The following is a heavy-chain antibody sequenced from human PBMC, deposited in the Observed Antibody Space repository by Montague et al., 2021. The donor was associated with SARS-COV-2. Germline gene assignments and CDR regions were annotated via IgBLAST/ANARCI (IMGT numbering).Heavy chain of an antibody. CDR1: GFTFSSYW. CDR2: INTDGSTS. J-gene: IGHJ4*02. CDR3: ARNSDS. Sequence: SLRLSCAASGFTFSSYWMHWVRQAPGQGLVWVSRINTDGSTSTYADSVKGRFTVSRDNAKNTLYLQMSSLRAEDTAVYYCARNSDSWGQGTLVTVSS. V-gene: IGHV3-74*01.